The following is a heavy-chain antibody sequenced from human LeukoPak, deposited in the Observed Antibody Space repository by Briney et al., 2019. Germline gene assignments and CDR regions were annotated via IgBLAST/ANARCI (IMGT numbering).Heavy chain of an antibody. D-gene: IGHD4-17*01. J-gene: IGHJ3*02. CDR2: FSSSGNHV. V-gene: IGHV3-21*01. CDR3: ARDLYGDYAFDI. Sequence: GGSLRLSCAASGFTFTSYSMNWVRQAPGRGLEWVAPFSSSGNHVDYADSVKGRFTISRDNGQSSLYLQMTGLRDEDTAVYYCARDLYGDYAFDIWGQGTMVTVSS. CDR1: GFTFTSYS.